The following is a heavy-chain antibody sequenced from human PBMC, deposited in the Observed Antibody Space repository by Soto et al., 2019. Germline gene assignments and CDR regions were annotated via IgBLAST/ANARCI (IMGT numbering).Heavy chain of an antibody. J-gene: IGHJ6*02. D-gene: IGHD5-18*01. V-gene: IGHV4-61*01. CDR3: ARLEVDTAMVTSYYGMDV. CDR2: IYYSGST. Sequence: QVQLQESGPGLVKPSETLSLTCTVSGVSVSSGSYYWSWIRQPPGKGLEWIGYIYYSGSTNYNPSLESRVTISVDTSKNQFSLKLSSVTAADTAVYYCARLEVDTAMVTSYYGMDVWGQGTTVTVSS. CDR1: GVSVSSGSYY.